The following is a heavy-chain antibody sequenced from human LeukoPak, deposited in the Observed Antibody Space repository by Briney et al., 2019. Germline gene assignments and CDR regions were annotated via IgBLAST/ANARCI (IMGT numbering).Heavy chain of an antibody. Sequence: PSETLSLTCAVYGGSLSGYYWSWIRQPPGKGLEWIGEINHSGSTNYNPSLESRVTISVDTSKNQFSLKLSSVTAADTAVYYCARRPTTTKDYYFDYWGQGTLVTVSS. D-gene: IGHD4-17*01. CDR2: INHSGST. V-gene: IGHV4-34*01. CDR3: ARRPTTTKDYYFDY. CDR1: GGSLSGYY. J-gene: IGHJ4*02.